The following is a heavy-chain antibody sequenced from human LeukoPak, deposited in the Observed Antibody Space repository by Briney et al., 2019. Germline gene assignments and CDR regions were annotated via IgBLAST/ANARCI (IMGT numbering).Heavy chain of an antibody. V-gene: IGHV1-2*06. CDR1: GYTFTCYY. D-gene: IGHD3-3*01. Sequence: GASVKVSCKASGYTFTCYYMHWVRQAPGQGLEWMGRINPNSGGTNYAQKFQGRVTMTRDTSISTAYMELSRLRSDDTAVYYCARDRNDFWSGYYNWFDPWGQGTLVTVSS. CDR2: INPNSGGT. J-gene: IGHJ5*02. CDR3: ARDRNDFWSGYYNWFDP.